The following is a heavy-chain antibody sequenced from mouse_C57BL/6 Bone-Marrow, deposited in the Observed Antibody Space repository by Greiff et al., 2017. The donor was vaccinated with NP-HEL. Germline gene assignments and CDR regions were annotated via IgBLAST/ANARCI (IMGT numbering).Heavy chain of an antibody. Sequence: QVQLQQSGPELVKPGASVKISCKASGYAFSSSWMNWVKQRPGKGLEWIGRIYPGDGDTNYNGKFKGKATLTADKSSSTAYMQLSSLTSEDSAVYFCARSDYYGSRYFDYWGQSTTLTVSS. D-gene: IGHD1-1*01. CDR1: GYAFSSSW. J-gene: IGHJ2*01. V-gene: IGHV1-82*01. CDR2: IYPGDGDT. CDR3: ARSDYYGSRYFDY.